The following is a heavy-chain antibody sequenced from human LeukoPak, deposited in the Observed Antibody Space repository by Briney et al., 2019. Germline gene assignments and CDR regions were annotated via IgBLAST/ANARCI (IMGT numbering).Heavy chain of an antibody. V-gene: IGHV1-18*01. Sequence: ASVRVSCKASGYTFTSYGISWVRQAPGQGLEWMGWFSAYNGNTNYAQKLQGRVTMTTDTSTSTAYMELRSLRSDDTAVYYCALSPYDFWGGYYPPDYWGQGTLVTVSS. CDR2: FSAYNGNT. J-gene: IGHJ4*02. D-gene: IGHD3-3*01. CDR3: ALSPYDFWGGYYPPDY. CDR1: GYTFTSYG.